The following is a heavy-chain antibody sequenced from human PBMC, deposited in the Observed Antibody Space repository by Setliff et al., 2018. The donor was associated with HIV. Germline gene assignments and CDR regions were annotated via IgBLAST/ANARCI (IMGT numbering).Heavy chain of an antibody. V-gene: IGHV3-21*05. CDR1: GFTFRDFG. CDR3: ARDQLWSKATFDI. CDR2: ISSSGPPI. Sequence: PGGSLRLSCTASGFTFRDFGMSWVRQAPGKGLEWVSYISSSGPPIYYADSVRGRFTISRDNAKSSLYLQMNSLRVEDTAVYYCARDQLWSKATFDIWGQGTMVTVSS. D-gene: IGHD5-18*01. J-gene: IGHJ3*02.